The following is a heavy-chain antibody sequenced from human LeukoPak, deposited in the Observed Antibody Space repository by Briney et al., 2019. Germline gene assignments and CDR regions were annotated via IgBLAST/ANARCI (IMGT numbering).Heavy chain of an antibody. V-gene: IGHV1-2*02. CDR2: INPNSGGT. CDR1: GYTFTGYF. D-gene: IGHD3-16*01. CDR3: ARDTHTSLDY. J-gene: IGHJ4*02. Sequence: GASVKVSCKASGYTFTGYFMYWVRQAPGQGLEWMGWINPNSGGTHYGQKFQGRVTMTRDTSISTAYMELSRLRSDDTAVYFCARDTHTSLDYWGQGTLVTVSS.